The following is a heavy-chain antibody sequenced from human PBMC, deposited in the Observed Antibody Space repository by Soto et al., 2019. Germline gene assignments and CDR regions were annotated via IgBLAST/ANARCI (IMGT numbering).Heavy chain of an antibody. Sequence: PSETLSLTCTVSGGSISSGDYYWSWIRQPPGKGLEWIGYTYYSGSTYYNPSLKSRVTISVDTSKNQFSLKLSSVTAADTAVYYCAREGVIIRDYYYYYMDVWGKGTTVTVSS. D-gene: IGHD3-10*01. V-gene: IGHV4-30-4*02. J-gene: IGHJ6*03. CDR2: TYYSGST. CDR1: GGSISSGDYY. CDR3: AREGVIIRDYYYYYMDV.